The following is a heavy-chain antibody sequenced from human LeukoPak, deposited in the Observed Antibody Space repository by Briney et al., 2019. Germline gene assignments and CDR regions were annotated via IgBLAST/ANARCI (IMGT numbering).Heavy chain of an antibody. V-gene: IGHV5-51*01. D-gene: IGHD1-26*01. CDR1: GYSFTSFW. CDR2: IYPGDSDT. CDR3: ARREGFSGSYGDY. J-gene: IGHJ4*02. Sequence: GESLKISCKGSGYSFTSFWIGWVRQMPGKGLEWMGVIYPGDSDTRYSPSFQGQVTISADRSISTAYLQWSSLKASDTAMYYCARREGFSGSYGDYWGQGTLVTVSS.